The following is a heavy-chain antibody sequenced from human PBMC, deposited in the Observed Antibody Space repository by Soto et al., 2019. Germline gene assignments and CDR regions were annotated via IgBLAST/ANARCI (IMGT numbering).Heavy chain of an antibody. CDR1: GYTFTSYY. Sequence: GAPVKVSCKASGYTFTSYYMHWVRQAPGQGLEWMGIINPSGGSTSYAQKFQGRVTMTRDTSTSTVYMELSSLRSEDTAVYYCATDYYDSSGYSLTAHWGQGTLVTVSS. D-gene: IGHD3-22*01. CDR3: ATDYYDSSGYSLTAH. CDR2: INPSGGST. V-gene: IGHV1-46*01. J-gene: IGHJ1*01.